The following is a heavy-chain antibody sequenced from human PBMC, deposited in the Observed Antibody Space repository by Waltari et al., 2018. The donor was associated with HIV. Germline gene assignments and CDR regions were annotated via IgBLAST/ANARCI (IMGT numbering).Heavy chain of an antibody. J-gene: IGHJ4*02. V-gene: IGHV3-49*03. CDR3: ARGWTTTLDY. D-gene: IGHD1-1*01. CDR2: IRAKGYGETT. CDR1: GFTFGDYA. Sequence: EVQLVESGGGLVQPGRSLRLSCTASGFTFGDYAMTWFRQAPGKGLEWVGFIRAKGYGETTDYAAAVKGRFTISRDDSKTIAYLQMNSLKTEDTAVYYCARGWTTTLDYWGQGTQVTVSS.